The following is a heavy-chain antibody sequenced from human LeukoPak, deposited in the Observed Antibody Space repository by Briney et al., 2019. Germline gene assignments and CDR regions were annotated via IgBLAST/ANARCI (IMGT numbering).Heavy chain of an antibody. CDR3: AKPLYASGSYHFDS. J-gene: IGHJ4*02. V-gene: IGHV4-39*07. CDR1: GGSISSSSYY. CDR2: IYYSGST. Sequence: SETLSLTCTVSGGSISSSSYYWGWIRQPPGKGLEWIGSIYYSGSTYYNPSLKSRVTISVDKSKTQFSLKVNSVTAADTAVYYCAKPLYASGSYHFDSWGQGTLVTVSS. D-gene: IGHD3-10*01.